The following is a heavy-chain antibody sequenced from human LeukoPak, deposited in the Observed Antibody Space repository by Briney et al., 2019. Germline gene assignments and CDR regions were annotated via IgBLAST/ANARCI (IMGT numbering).Heavy chain of an antibody. D-gene: IGHD3-9*01. V-gene: IGHV3-48*03. CDR2: ISSSGSTI. J-gene: IGHJ3*02. Sequence: PGGSLRLSCAASEFTFSSYEMNWVRQAPGKGLEWVSYISSSGSTIYYADSVKGRFTISRDNAKNSLYLQMNSLRAEDTAVYYCARRELRYFDWLRAFDIWGQGTMVTVSS. CDR3: ARRELRYFDWLRAFDI. CDR1: EFTFSSYE.